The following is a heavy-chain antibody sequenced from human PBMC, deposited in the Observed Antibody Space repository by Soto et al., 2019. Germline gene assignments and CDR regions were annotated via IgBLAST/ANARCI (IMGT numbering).Heavy chain of an antibody. CDR1: GYSFTDYW. CDR2: IYPGDSDA. J-gene: IGHJ4*02. D-gene: IGHD3-9*01. CDR3: ARQADYNILTGYFYYFDY. Sequence: GESLKISCKSSGYSFTDYWIGWVRQMPGKGLEWMGIIYPGDSDARYSPSFQGQATISVDTSINTAFLRWNSLTASDTAMYYCARQADYNILTGYFYYFDYWGQGSLVTVSS. V-gene: IGHV5-51*01.